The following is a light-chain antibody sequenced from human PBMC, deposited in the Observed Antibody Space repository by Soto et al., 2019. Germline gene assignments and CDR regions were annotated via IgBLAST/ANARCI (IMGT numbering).Light chain of an antibody. J-gene: IGKJ1*01. V-gene: IGKV1-39*01. CDR3: QQSYSTPWT. CDR1: QSISSY. Sequence: DFQMTQSPSSLSASVGDIVTITCRASQSISSYLNWYQQKPGKAPKLLIYAASSLQSGVPSRFSGSGSGTDFTLTISSLQPEDFATYYCQQSYSTPWTFGQGTKV. CDR2: AAS.